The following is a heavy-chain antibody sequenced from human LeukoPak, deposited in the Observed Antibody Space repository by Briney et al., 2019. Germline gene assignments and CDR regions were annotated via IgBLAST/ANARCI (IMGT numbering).Heavy chain of an antibody. Sequence: PGGSLRFSCTVSGFTFGDYAMSWVRQAPGKGLEWVGFIRSKAYGGTTEYAASVKGRFTISRDDSKSIAYLQMNSLKTEDIAVYYCARNRGYSYGYVDYWGQGTLVTVSS. J-gene: IGHJ4*02. CDR2: IRSKAYGGTT. V-gene: IGHV3-49*04. CDR3: ARNRGYSYGYVDY. CDR1: GFTFGDYA. D-gene: IGHD5-18*01.